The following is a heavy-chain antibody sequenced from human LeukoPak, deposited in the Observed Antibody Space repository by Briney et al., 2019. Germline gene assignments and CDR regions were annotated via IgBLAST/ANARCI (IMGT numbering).Heavy chain of an antibody. CDR3: ARDSAAFDY. J-gene: IGHJ4*02. CDR2: IIPIFGTA. CDR1: GYTFTSYY. D-gene: IGHD6-13*01. Sequence: ASVKVSCKASGYTFTSYYMHWVRQAPGQGLEWMGGIIPIFGTANYAQKFQGRVTITADESTSTAYMELSSLRSEDTAVYYCARDSAAFDYWGQGTLVTVSS. V-gene: IGHV1-69*13.